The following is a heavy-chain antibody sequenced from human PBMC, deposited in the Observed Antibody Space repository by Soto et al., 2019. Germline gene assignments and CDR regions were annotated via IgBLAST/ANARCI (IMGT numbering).Heavy chain of an antibody. D-gene: IGHD2-21*02. Sequence: SETLSHSCTVSGGYISSYNWSWIRQPPGKELEWIGYIYYSGSTNYNPSLKSRVTISVDTSKNQFSLKLSSVTAAYTAVYYCARGEVVTAISYYYGMDVWGQGTTVT. CDR3: ARGEVVTAISYYYGMDV. CDR1: GGYISSYN. V-gene: IGHV4-59*01. J-gene: IGHJ6*02. CDR2: IYYSGST.